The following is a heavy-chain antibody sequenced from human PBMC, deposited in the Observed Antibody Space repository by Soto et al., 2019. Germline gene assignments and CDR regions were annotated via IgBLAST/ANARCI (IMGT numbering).Heavy chain of an antibody. CDR3: ARKGYYPSGRINLFDS. J-gene: IGHJ4*02. CDR1: GVSITGSY. V-gene: IGHV4-59*08. CDR2: VYHSGTT. D-gene: IGHD3-10*01. Sequence: LSLTCSVSGVSITGSYWSWIRQPPGKTLEWIGYVYHSGTTTYNPSLKSRVSISVDTSKNQFSLRLTSVTAADTAMYYCARKGYYPSGRINLFDSWGQGTLVTVSS.